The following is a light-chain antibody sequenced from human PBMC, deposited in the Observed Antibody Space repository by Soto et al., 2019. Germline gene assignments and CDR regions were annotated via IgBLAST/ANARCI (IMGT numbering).Light chain of an antibody. V-gene: IGKV1-27*01. CDR1: QGISNY. CDR3: QKYNSAPLT. Sequence: DIQMTQSPSSLSASVGDRVTITCRASQGISNYLAWYQQKPGKVPKLLIYAASTLQSGVPPRFSGSGSVTDFTLTISSPQPEDVATYYCQKYNSAPLTFGGGTKVEIK. J-gene: IGKJ4*02. CDR2: AAS.